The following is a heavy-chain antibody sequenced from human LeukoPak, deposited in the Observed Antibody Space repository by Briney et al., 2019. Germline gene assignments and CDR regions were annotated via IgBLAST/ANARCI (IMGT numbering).Heavy chain of an antibody. V-gene: IGHV3-30*18. Sequence: GGSLRLSCAASGFTFSSYGMDWVRQAPGKGLEWVAVISYDGSNKYYADSVKGRFTISRDNSKNTLYLQMNSLRAEDTAVYYCAKDLAGATPGGYWGQGTLVTVSS. CDR2: ISYDGSNK. D-gene: IGHD1-26*01. CDR3: AKDLAGATPGGY. CDR1: GFTFSSYG. J-gene: IGHJ4*02.